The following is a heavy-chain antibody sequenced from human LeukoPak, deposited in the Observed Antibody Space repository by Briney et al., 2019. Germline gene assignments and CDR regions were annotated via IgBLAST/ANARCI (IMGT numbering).Heavy chain of an antibody. V-gene: IGHV3-30*18. Sequence: GGSLRLSCAASGFTFSSYGMHWVRQAPGKGLEWVAVISYDGSNKYYADSVKGRITISRDNSKNTLYLQMNSLRAEDTAVYYCAKRGESSCSSTSCYEYFDYWGQGTLVTVSS. CDR2: ISYDGSNK. CDR1: GFTFSSYG. D-gene: IGHD2-2*01. J-gene: IGHJ4*02. CDR3: AKRGESSCSSTSCYEYFDY.